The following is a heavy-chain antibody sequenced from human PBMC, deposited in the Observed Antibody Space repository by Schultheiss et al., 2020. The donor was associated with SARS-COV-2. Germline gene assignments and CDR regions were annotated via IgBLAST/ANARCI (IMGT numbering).Heavy chain of an antibody. D-gene: IGHD6-19*01. CDR2: ISSSSSTI. J-gene: IGHJ3*02. CDR1: GFTFDDYA. CDR3: ARETSYSSGWWGEGDAFDI. Sequence: GESLKISCAASGFTFDDYAMHWVRQAPGKGLEWVSYISSSSSTIYYADSVKGRFTISRDNAKNSLYLQMNSLRAEDTAVYYCARETSYSSGWWGEGDAFDIWGQGTMVTVSS. V-gene: IGHV3-48*04.